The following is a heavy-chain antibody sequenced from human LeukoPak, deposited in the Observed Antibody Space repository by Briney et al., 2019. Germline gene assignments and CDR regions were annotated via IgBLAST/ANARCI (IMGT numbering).Heavy chain of an antibody. J-gene: IGHJ4*02. CDR3: ARGDYGDIDY. CDR1: GYTFTDYY. CDR2: IDPNSGAT. V-gene: IGHV1-2*02. Sequence: GASVKVSCRASGYTFTDYYMHWVRQAPGQGLEWMAWIDPNSGATNYAQHFQGRVTMTRDTSISTANMELSRLTSDDTAVYYCARGDYGDIDYWGQGTLVTVSS. D-gene: IGHD4-17*01.